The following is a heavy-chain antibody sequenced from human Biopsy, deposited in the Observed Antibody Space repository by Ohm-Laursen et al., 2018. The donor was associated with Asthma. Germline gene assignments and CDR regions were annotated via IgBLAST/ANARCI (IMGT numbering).Heavy chain of an antibody. CDR3: ARRGGVRRYFDY. CDR1: GGSISSNFYY. V-gene: IGHV4-30-4*01. D-gene: IGHD3-16*01. J-gene: IGHJ4*02. Sequence: SQTLSLTCTVSGGSISSNFYYWGWIRQPPGKGLEWIGHIYYIGSTYYNPSLKSRVAISLDTSKDQFSLKLSSVTAADTAVYFCARRGGVRRYFDYWGQGTLVTFSS. CDR2: IYYIGST.